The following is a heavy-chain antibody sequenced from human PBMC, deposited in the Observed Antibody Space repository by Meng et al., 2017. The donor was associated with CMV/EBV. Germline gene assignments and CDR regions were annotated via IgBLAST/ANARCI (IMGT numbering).Heavy chain of an antibody. CDR2: IISSGSTI. Sequence: GGSLRLSCAASGFTFSSYEMNWVRQAPGKGLEWVSYIISSGSTIYYADSVKGRFTISRDNAKNSLYLQMNSLGAEDTAVYYCTRDYGVVVPGWFDPWGQGTLVTVSS. CDR1: GFTFSSYE. V-gene: IGHV3-48*03. CDR3: TRDYGVVVPGWFDP. J-gene: IGHJ5*02. D-gene: IGHD2-2*01.